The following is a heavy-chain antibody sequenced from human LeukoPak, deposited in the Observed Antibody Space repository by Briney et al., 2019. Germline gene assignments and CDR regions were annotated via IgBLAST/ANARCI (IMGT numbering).Heavy chain of an antibody. CDR1: GFTFSSYA. Sequence: GGSLRLSCAASGFTFSSYAMSWVRQAPGKGLEWVSGTSDSGGNTYYAASVKGWFTISRDNSKTTLYLQMNSLRDEDTAVYYCAKYLPGGAVSGAFDYWGQGTLVTVSS. CDR2: TSDSGGNT. D-gene: IGHD6-19*01. V-gene: IGHV3-23*01. J-gene: IGHJ4*02. CDR3: AKYLPGGAVSGAFDY.